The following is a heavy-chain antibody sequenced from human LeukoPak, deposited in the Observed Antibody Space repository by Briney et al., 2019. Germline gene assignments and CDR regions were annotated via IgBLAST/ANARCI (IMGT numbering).Heavy chain of an antibody. CDR1: GGSISSGGYY. D-gene: IGHD3-22*01. Sequence: SETLTLTCTVSGGSISSGGYYWSWIRQHPGKGLEWIGYIYYSGSTYYNPSLKSRVTISVDTSKNQFSLKLSSVTAADTAVYYCARDSYYDSSGYSWGQGTLVTVSS. CDR3: ARDSYYDSSGYS. J-gene: IGHJ4*02. V-gene: IGHV4-31*03. CDR2: IYYSGST.